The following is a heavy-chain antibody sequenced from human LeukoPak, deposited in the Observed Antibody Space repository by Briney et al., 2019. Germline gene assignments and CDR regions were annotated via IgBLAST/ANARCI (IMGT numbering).Heavy chain of an antibody. Sequence: SDTLSLTCTVSGESISTISCYWGWVRQPPGKGLEWIGSIYYSGSTYYNPSLKSRVTISVDTSKNQFSLKLSSVTAADTAVYYCARLGGYDSSGYYTITVDYWGQGTLVTVSS. CDR2: IYYSGST. CDR1: GESISTISCY. D-gene: IGHD3-22*01. J-gene: IGHJ4*02. V-gene: IGHV4-39*01. CDR3: ARLGGYDSSGYYTITVDY.